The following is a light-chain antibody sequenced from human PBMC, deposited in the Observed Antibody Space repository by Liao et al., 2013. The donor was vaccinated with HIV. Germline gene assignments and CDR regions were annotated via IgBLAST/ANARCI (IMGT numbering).Light chain of an antibody. CDR2: QDD. Sequence: SYELTQPPSVSVSPGQTASITCSGDKLGDKYACWYQQKAGQSPVLVMYQDDKRPSGIPERFSGSNSGNTATLTISGTQAVDEAAYYCQAWDSITAIFGRGTKLTVL. CDR1: KLGDKY. CDR3: QAWDSITAI. J-gene: IGLJ2*01. V-gene: IGLV3-1*01.